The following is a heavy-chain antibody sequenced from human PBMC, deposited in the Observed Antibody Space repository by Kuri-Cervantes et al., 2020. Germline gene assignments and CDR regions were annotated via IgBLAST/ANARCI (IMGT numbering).Heavy chain of an antibody. CDR3: AGGTCSGGSCRNLGYYYYYYMDV. D-gene: IGHD2-15*01. V-gene: IGHV1-18*01. CDR2: ISAYNGNT. CDR1: GYTFTSYG. Sequence: ASVKVSCKASGYTFTSYGISWVRQAPGQGLEWMGWISAYNGNTNYAQKLQGRVTITADESTSTAYMELSSLRSEDTAVYYCAGGTCSGGSCRNLGYYYYYYMDVWGKGTTVTVSS. J-gene: IGHJ6*03.